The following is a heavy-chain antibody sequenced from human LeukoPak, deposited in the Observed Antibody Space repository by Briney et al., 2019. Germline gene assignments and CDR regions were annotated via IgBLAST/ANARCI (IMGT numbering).Heavy chain of an antibody. J-gene: IGHJ4*02. D-gene: IGHD4-23*01. CDR3: ASQFYGGAEDY. CDR2: IYYSGST. CDR1: GGSLSSSSYY. Sequence: PSETLSLTCPVSGGSLSSSSYYWGWPRQPPGKGLEWIGSIYYSGSTYYNPPLKSRVTMSVDTSKNQFSLKLSSVTAADTAVYYCASQFYGGAEDYWGQGTLVTVSS. V-gene: IGHV4-39*07.